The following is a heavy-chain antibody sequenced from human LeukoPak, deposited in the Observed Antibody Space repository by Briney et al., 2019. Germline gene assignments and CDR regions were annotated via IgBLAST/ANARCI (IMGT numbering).Heavy chain of an antibody. CDR2: IIPIFGTA. V-gene: IGHV1-69*05. CDR1: GGTFSGYA. CDR3: ARERPPGDSSSWFLEGYFDI. D-gene: IGHD6-13*01. J-gene: IGHJ4*02. Sequence: GSSVKVSCKASGGTFSGYAITWVRQAPGQGLEWMGRIIPIFGTANYAQKFQGRVTITTDGSTSTAYMELSTLRSDDTAVYYCARERPPGDSSSWFLEGYFDIWGQGTLVTVSS.